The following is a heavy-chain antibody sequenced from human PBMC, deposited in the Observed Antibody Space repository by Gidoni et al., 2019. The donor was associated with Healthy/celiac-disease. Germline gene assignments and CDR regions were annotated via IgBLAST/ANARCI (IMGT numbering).Heavy chain of an antibody. CDR2: IWYDGSNK. Sequence: VQLVESGGGVVQRGRSLQLSCAASGFTFSSYGMPWVRPAPGKGLEWVAVIWYDGSNKYDADSVKGRFTISRDNSKNTLYLQMNSLRAEDTAVYYCARQQLDRYYYYGMDVWGQGTTVTVSS. CDR1: GFTFSSYG. V-gene: IGHV3-33*01. CDR3: ARQQLDRYYYYGMDV. D-gene: IGHD6-13*01. J-gene: IGHJ6*02.